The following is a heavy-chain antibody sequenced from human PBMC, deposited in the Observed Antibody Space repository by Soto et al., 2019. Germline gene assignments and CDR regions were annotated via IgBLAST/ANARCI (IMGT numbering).Heavy chain of an antibody. J-gene: IGHJ3*02. Sequence: SETLSLTCTVSGGSISSYFWSWIRQPPGKGLEWLGYSHYSGSSNYNASLKSRVSISVDTSKNQFSLKVTSVTAADTAVYYCATYRDAFDIWGQGTMVTVSS. CDR2: SHYSGSS. CDR3: ATYRDAFDI. CDR1: GGSISSYF. V-gene: IGHV4-59*08.